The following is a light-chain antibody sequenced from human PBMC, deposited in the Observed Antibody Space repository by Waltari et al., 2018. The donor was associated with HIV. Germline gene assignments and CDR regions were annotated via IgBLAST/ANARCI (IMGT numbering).Light chain of an antibody. CDR3: QQTYNTPHT. Sequence: DIEMTQSPSSLSASVGDRVAITCRSSEFSNSYLHWYQLTPGKAPRLLVFGASTLHRGVPSRFSGSGSETDYTLTINNLQPEDFGTYFCQQTYNTPHTFGLGTRLEVK. CDR2: GAS. CDR1: EFSNSY. J-gene: IGKJ5*01. V-gene: IGKV1-39*01.